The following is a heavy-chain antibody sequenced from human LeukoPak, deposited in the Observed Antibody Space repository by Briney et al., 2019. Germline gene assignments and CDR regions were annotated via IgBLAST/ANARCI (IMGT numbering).Heavy chain of an antibody. CDR3: ARRVWDLLLGDLYYHYYMDV. D-gene: IGHD1-26*01. CDR2: VNHSGST. J-gene: IGHJ6*03. CDR1: GGSFSTYY. Sequence: SETLSLTCAVYGGSFSTYYWSWIRQPPGKGLEWIGDVNHSGSTNYNPSLKSRVTISIDTSKNQFSLNLRSVTAADTAVYYCARRVWDLLLGDLYYHYYMDVWGRGTTVTASS. V-gene: IGHV4-34*01.